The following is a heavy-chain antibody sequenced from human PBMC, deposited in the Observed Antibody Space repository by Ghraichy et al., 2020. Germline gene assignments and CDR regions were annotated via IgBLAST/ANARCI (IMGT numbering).Heavy chain of an antibody. CDR3: ARHSYDLSYYYYGMDV. CDR1: GYTFTGYY. CDR2: INPNSGGT. Sequence: ASVKVSCKASGYTFTGYYMHWVRQAPGQGLEWMGWINPNSGGTNYAQKFQGRVTMTRDTSISTAYMELSRLRSDDTAVYYCARHSYDLSYYYYGMDVWGQGTTVTVSS. D-gene: IGHD5-18*01. V-gene: IGHV1-2*02. J-gene: IGHJ6*02.